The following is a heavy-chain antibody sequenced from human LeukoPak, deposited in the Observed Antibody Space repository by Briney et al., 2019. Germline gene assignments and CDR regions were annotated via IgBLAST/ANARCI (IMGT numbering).Heavy chain of an antibody. Sequence: PGGSLRLSCAASGFTFSSYGMHWVRQAPGKGLEWVAFIRYDGSNKYYADSVKGRFTISRDNAKNSLYLQMNSLRAEDTAVYYCAREISPGTRGAPRGPNYWGQGTLVTVSS. D-gene: IGHD1-14*01. CDR1: GFTFSSYG. CDR2: IRYDGSNK. V-gene: IGHV3-30*02. CDR3: AREISPGTRGAPRGPNY. J-gene: IGHJ4*02.